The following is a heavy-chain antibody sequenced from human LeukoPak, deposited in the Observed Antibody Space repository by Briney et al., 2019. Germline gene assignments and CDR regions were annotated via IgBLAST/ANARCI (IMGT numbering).Heavy chain of an antibody. J-gene: IGHJ2*01. Sequence: GGSLRLSCAASVIIFSNYAMHWVRQRPGKGLQCMSTISSDGGSTYYANAVKGRLTISRDNSKNTLYLQMGSLRAEDMAVYYCARGRQGAKTRYFDLWGRGTRVTVSS. CDR3: ARGRQGAKTRYFDL. D-gene: IGHD1-26*01. CDR2: ISSDGGST. CDR1: VIIFSNYA. V-gene: IGHV3-64*01.